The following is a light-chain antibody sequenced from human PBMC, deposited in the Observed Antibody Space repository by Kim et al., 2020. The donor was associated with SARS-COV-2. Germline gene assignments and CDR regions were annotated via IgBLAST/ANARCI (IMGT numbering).Light chain of an antibody. CDR1: QNIRTY. V-gene: IGKV1-39*01. J-gene: IGKJ2*01. Sequence: DIQMTQSPSSLSASVGDRVTMTCRASQNIRTYLNWYQQKPGKAPKLLINAASSLQSGVPSRFSGSGSGTDFTLTISSLQPEDFATYYCQQSYSTPPYTFGQGTKLEI. CDR3: QQSYSTPPYT. CDR2: AAS.